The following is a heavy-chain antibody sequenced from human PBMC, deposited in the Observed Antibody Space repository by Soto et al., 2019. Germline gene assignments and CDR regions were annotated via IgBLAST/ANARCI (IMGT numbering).Heavy chain of an antibody. CDR3: ARDSATLADYYYAIDV. D-gene: IGHD2-15*01. V-gene: IGHV3-30-3*01. Sequence: QVQLVESGGGVVQPGRSLRLSCAASGFTFSSYPMHWVRQAPGKGLEWVAVISYDGSNKYYVDSVKGRFTISRDNSKNTLDLQMNSLIPDDTTVYYCARDSATLADYYYAIDVWGQGTTVTVSS. J-gene: IGHJ6*02. CDR1: GFTFSSYP. CDR2: ISYDGSNK.